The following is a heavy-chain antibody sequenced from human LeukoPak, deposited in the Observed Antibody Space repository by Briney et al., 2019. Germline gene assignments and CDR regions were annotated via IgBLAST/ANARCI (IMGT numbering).Heavy chain of an antibody. D-gene: IGHD2-21*02. CDR3: ARRCGGDCYSDLIFDY. Sequence: PGGSLRLSCAASGFTFSSYSMNWVRQAPGKGLEWVSSISSSGSTIYYADSVKGRFTISRDNAKNSLYLQMNSLRAEDTAVYYCARRCGGDCYSDLIFDYWGQGTLVTVSS. J-gene: IGHJ4*02. CDR1: GFTFSSYS. V-gene: IGHV3-48*04. CDR2: ISSSGSTI.